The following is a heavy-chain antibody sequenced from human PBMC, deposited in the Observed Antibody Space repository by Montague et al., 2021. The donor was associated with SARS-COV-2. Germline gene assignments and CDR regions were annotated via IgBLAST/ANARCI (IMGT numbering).Heavy chain of an antibody. CDR1: GGSITSNSSY. J-gene: IGHJ5*02. V-gene: IGHV4-39*01. Sequence: SETLSLTCTVTGGSITSNSSYRGWIRQPPGKGLEWIGSIYYSGSTYYNPSLKSRVTISLDTSKNQFSLKLSSVTAADTAVYYCAGAVVVVAATPVGEGCFDPWGQGTLVTVSS. D-gene: IGHD2-15*01. CDR3: AGAVVVVAATPVGEGCFDP. CDR2: IYYSGST.